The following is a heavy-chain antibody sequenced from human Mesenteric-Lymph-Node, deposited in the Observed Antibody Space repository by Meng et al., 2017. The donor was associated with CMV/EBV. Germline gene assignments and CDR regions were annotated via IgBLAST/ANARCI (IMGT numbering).Heavy chain of an antibody. CDR3: ARVRSGSLDY. CDR2: VYSGGDTT. J-gene: IGHJ4*02. V-gene: IGHV3-23*03. D-gene: IGHD1-26*01. CDR1: GFTFSSYS. Sequence: GESLKISCAASGFTFSSYSMNWVRQPPGKGLEWISIVYSGGDTTYYADSVKGRFTISRDNSKNTLFLQMNSLRAEDTAIYYCARVRSGSLDYWGQGTLVTVSS.